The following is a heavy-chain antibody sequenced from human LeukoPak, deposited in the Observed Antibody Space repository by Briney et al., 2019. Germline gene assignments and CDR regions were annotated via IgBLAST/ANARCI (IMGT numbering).Heavy chain of an antibody. D-gene: IGHD6-6*01. Sequence: SVKVSCKASGGTFSSYAISWVRQAPGQGLEWMGGIIPIFGTANYAQKFQGRVTITTDESTSTAYMELSSLRSEDTAVYYCATDPQGRAAQGNYWGQGTLVTVSS. J-gene: IGHJ4*02. V-gene: IGHV1-69*05. CDR3: ATDPQGRAAQGNY. CDR2: IIPIFGTA. CDR1: GGTFSSYA.